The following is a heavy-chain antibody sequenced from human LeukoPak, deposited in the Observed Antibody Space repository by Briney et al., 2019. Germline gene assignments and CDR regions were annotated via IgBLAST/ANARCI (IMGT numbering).Heavy chain of an antibody. D-gene: IGHD5-18*01. CDR2: ISGSGGST. Sequence: GGSLRLSCAASGFTFSSYAMNWVRQAPGQGLEWVSVISGSGGSTYYADSVKGRFTISRDNSKNTLYLQMNSLRAEDTAVYYCAYSGYSYRLLYYMDVWGKGTTVTVSS. V-gene: IGHV3-23*01. J-gene: IGHJ6*03. CDR1: GFTFSSYA. CDR3: AYSGYSYRLLYYMDV.